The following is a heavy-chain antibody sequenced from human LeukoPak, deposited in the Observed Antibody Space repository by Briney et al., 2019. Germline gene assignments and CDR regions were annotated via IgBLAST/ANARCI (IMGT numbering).Heavy chain of an antibody. CDR3: ARGAYCTNGVCYNDY. Sequence: SETLSLTCTVSGGSISGYYWSWIRQPPGKGLEWIGYIYYSGTTNYNPSLKSRVTISVDTSKNQFSLKLSSVTAADTAVYYCARGAYCTNGVCYNDYWGQGTLVTVSS. J-gene: IGHJ4*02. V-gene: IGHV4-59*01. CDR1: GGSISGYY. D-gene: IGHD2-8*01. CDR2: IYYSGTT.